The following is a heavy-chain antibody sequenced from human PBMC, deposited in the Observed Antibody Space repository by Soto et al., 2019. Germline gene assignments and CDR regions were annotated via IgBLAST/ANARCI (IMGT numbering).Heavy chain of an antibody. CDR2: IRTKAYGGTT. D-gene: IGHD1-7*01. Sequence: PGGSLRLSCTTSGFTFGDYAMSWFRQAPGKXLEWVGFIRTKAYGGTTEYAASVKGRFTISRDDSKSIAYLQMNSLKTEDTAVYYCSRPPTGTTRFRDWFDPWGQGSLVTVSS. V-gene: IGHV3-49*03. CDR1: GFTFGDYA. CDR3: SRPPTGTTRFRDWFDP. J-gene: IGHJ5*02.